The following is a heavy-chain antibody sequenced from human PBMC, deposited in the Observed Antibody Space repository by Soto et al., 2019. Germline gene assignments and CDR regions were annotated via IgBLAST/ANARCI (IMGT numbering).Heavy chain of an antibody. J-gene: IGHJ4*02. CDR3: ATSQHYYDSSGYSYYFDY. Sequence: GESLKISCKGSGYSFTSYWIGWVRQMPGKGLEWMGIIYPGDSDTRYSPSFQGQVTISADKSISTAYLQWSSLKASDTAMYYCATSQHYYDSSGYSYYFDYWGQGTLVTV. CDR1: GYSFTSYW. V-gene: IGHV5-51*01. CDR2: IYPGDSDT. D-gene: IGHD3-22*01.